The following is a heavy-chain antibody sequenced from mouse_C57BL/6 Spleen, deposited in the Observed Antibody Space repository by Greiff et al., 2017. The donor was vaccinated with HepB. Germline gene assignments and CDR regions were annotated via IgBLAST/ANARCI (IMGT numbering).Heavy chain of an antibody. Sequence: QVQLKESGAELVKPGASVKISCKASGYAFSSYWMNWVKQRPGKGLEWIGQIYPGDGDTNYNGKFKGKATLTADKSSSTAYMQLSSLTSEESAVYFCARWVVTTALWYFDVWGIGTTVTVSS. D-gene: IGHD2-2*01. CDR3: ARWVVTTALWYFDV. CDR2: IYPGDGDT. J-gene: IGHJ1*03. CDR1: GYAFSSYW. V-gene: IGHV1-80*01.